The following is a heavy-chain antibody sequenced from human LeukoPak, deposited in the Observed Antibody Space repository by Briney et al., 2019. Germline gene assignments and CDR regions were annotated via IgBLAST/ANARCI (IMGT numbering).Heavy chain of an antibody. CDR1: GFTFSDYY. D-gene: IGHD3-3*01. CDR2: ISSSGSTI. Sequence: GGSLRLSCAASGFTFSDYYMSWIRQAPGKGLEWVSYISSSGSTIYYADSVKGRFTISRDNAKNSLYLQMNSLRAEDTAVYYCARHTSRAYYDFWSGCDYWGQGTLVTVSS. J-gene: IGHJ4*02. CDR3: ARHTSRAYYDFWSGCDY. V-gene: IGHV3-11*01.